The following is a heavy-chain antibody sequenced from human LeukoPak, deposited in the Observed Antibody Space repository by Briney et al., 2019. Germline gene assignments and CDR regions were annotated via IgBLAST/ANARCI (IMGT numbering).Heavy chain of an antibody. CDR2: FYGGGTT. CDR3: GRRFAVSSGFDL. CDR1: GFTVSSTY. J-gene: IGHJ4*02. Sequence: GGSLRLSCAASGFTVSSTYMTSARQPPGKWLEWVSVFYGGGTTYYADSVKGRFTISRDISKNTLYLQMSSLRDEDTAVYYCGRRFAVSSGFDLWGQGTLVTVCS. V-gene: IGHV3-66*02. D-gene: IGHD3-3*01.